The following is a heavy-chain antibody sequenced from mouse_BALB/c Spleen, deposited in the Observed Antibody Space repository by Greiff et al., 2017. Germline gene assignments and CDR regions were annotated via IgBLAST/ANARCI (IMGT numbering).Heavy chain of an antibody. Sequence: EVQRVESGGGLVKPGGSLKLSCAASGFAFSSYDMSWVRQTPEKRLEWVAYISSGGGSTYYPDTVKGRFTISRDNAKNTLYLQLSSLKSEDTAMYYCARDGSTMITTAFAYWGQGTLVTVSA. V-gene: IGHV5-12-1*01. CDR1: GFAFSSYD. CDR2: ISSGGGST. CDR3: ARDGSTMITTAFAY. D-gene: IGHD2-4*01. J-gene: IGHJ3*01.